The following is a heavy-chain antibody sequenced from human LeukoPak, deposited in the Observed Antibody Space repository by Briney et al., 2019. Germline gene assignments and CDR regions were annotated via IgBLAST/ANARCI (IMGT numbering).Heavy chain of an antibody. V-gene: IGHV1-69*13. D-gene: IGHD3-22*01. J-gene: IGHJ4*02. CDR1: GGAFSNFA. CDR3: ARASGDSSNYDFPKPYSY. Sequence: GASVKVSCKASGGAFSNFAISWVRQAPGQGLEWMGGAIAIFGTANYAQRFQGRVTITADESTSTVYMELSSLRSEDTAMYYCARASGDSSNYDFPKPYSYWGQGTLVTVSS. CDR2: AIAIFGTA.